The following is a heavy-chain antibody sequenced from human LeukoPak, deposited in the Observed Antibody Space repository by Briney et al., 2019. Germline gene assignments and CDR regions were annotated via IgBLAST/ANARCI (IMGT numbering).Heavy chain of an antibody. CDR2: INHSGST. CDR3: ARMRPRHDAFDI. J-gene: IGHJ3*02. CDR1: GGSFSGYY. Sequence: PSETLTLTCAASGGSFSGYYWSWIRQPPGKGLEWIGEINHSGSTNYYPSLKSRVIISVDETKNQFSLKLSSVTAANPADYYCARMRPRHDAFDIWGQGTMVTVSS. V-gene: IGHV4-34*01.